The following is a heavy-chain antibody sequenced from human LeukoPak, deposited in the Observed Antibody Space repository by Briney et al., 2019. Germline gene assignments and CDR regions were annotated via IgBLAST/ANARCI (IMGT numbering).Heavy chain of an antibody. CDR2: IYYSGST. D-gene: IGHD3-10*01. V-gene: IGHV4-31*03. J-gene: IGHJ6*02. Sequence: PSETLSLTCTVSSGSISIGDHYWNWIRQHPGKGLEWIGYIYYSGSTYYNPSLKSRVTISVDTSKNQFSLKLTSVTAADTAVYYCARALTMVRGMIGAVDVWGQGTTVTVSS. CDR3: ARALTMVRGMIGAVDV. CDR1: SGSISIGDHY.